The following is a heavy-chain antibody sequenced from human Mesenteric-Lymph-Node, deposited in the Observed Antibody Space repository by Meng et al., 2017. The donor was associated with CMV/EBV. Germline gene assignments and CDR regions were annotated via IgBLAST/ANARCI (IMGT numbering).Heavy chain of an antibody. J-gene: IGHJ4*02. Sequence: GESLKISCAASGFTFSDFAMNWVRQAPGKGLEWVGFIRKKAHGGTPQYAAAVKGRFTISRDDSRSTAYLQMNSLQSGDTGVYYCTSCRSDLSADYWGPGTLVTVSS. CDR2: IRKKAHGGTP. D-gene: IGHD2-15*01. CDR1: GFTFSDFA. CDR3: TSCRSDLSADY. V-gene: IGHV3-49*04.